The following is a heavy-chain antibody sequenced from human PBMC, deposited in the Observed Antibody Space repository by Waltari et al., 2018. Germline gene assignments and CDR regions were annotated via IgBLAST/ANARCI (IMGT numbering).Heavy chain of an antibody. CDR2: LVPGYGET. J-gene: IGHJ4*02. Sequence: QVQLVQSGAEVKKPGASVKVSCKVSGYTLTELSMHWVRQAPGKGLEWMGGLVPGYGETSYAQKFQGRVTITADESTSTAYMELSSLRSEDTAVYYCARVGAFSTNLVWHYFDYWGQGTLVTVSS. V-gene: IGHV1-24*01. D-gene: IGHD2-8*01. CDR3: ARVGAFSTNLVWHYFDY. CDR1: GYTLTELS.